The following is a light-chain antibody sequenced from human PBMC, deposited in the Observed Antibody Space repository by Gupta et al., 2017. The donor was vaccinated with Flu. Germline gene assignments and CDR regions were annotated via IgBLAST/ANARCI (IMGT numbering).Light chain of an antibody. CDR1: QSVSSN. CDR2: GAS. V-gene: IGKV3-15*01. J-gene: IGKJ2*01. Sequence: EKVMTQSPAALSVSPGERATLSCRASQSVSSNLAWYQQKPGQAPRLLIYGASTRATGIPARFSGSGSGTEFTLTVSSLQSEDFAVYYCQQDNNWPYTFGQGTKMEIK. CDR3: QQDNNWPYT.